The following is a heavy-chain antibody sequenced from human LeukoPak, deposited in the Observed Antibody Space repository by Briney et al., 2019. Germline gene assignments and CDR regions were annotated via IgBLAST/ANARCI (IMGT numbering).Heavy chain of an antibody. Sequence: GGSLRLSCAVSGLTFSSSWMDWVRQAPGRGLEWVSGISDYGRTTYYADSVKGRFTVSRDNSRNTAYLQMNGLRAEDTAIYFCSIDRERDDNSRVFWGLGTLVTVSS. J-gene: IGHJ4*02. V-gene: IGHV3-23*01. CDR1: GLTFSSSW. CDR2: ISDYGRTT. CDR3: SIDRERDDNSRVF. D-gene: IGHD1-1*01.